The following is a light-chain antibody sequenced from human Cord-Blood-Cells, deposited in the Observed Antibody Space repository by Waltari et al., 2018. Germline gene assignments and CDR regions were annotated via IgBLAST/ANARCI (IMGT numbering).Light chain of an antibody. J-gene: IGKJ1*01. Sequence: DIQMTQSPPTLSASVGERVTITCRASQSISSWLAWYQQKPGKAPKLLIYKASSLESGVPSRFSGSGSGTEFTLTISSLQPDDFATYYCQQYNSYSWTFGQGTKVEIK. CDR1: QSISSW. V-gene: IGKV1-5*03. CDR3: QQYNSYSWT. CDR2: KAS.